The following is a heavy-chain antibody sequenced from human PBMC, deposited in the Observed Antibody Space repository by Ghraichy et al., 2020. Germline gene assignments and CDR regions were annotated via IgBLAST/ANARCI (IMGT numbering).Heavy chain of an antibody. J-gene: IGHJ3*01. CDR3: SRAPYDDDGFYDDGFDV. V-gene: IGHV4-30-2*01. Sequence: SETLSLTCAVSGDSITRTNYSWSWIRQPPGKGLEWLGYIYHSGSTYYNPSLKGRVTISADRSKNQISLKLSSVTAADTAVYFCSRAPYDDDGFYDDGFDVWGQGTMVTASS. CDR1: GDSITRTNYS. CDR2: IYHSGST. D-gene: IGHD3-22*01.